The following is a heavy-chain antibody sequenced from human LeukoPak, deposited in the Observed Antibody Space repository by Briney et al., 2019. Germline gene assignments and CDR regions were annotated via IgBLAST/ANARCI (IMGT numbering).Heavy chain of an antibody. V-gene: IGHV4-59*08. CDR1: GGSISSYY. CDR3: ATYIVATIGYFDY. CDR2: IYYSGST. D-gene: IGHD5-12*01. J-gene: IGHJ4*01. Sequence: SETLSLTCTVSGGSISSYYWSWIRRPPGKGLEWIGSIYYSGSTKYNPSLKSRVTISVDTSKNQFSLKLSSVTAADTAVYYCATYIVATIGYFDYWGQEPWSPSPQ.